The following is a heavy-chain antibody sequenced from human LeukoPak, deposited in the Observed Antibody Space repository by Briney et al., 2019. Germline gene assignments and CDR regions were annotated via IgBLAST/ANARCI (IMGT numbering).Heavy chain of an antibody. J-gene: IGHJ4*02. CDR1: GFTFDDYA. V-gene: IGHV3-9*01. Sequence: GGSLRLSCAASGFTFDDYAMHWVRQAPGKGLEWVSGISWNSGSIGYADSVKGRFTISRDNAKNSLYLQMNSLRAEDTALYYCAKDMMGAGFDYWGQGTLVTVSS. CDR3: AKDMMGAGFDY. CDR2: ISWNSGSI. D-gene: IGHD4/OR15-4a*01.